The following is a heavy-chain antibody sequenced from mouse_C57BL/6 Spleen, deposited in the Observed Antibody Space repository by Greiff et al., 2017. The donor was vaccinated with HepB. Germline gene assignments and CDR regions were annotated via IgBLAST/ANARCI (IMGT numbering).Heavy chain of an antibody. CDR2: INPNYGTT. CDR3: AREGRYYGSSYWYFDV. J-gene: IGHJ1*03. CDR1: GYSFTDYN. D-gene: IGHD1-1*01. Sequence: EVQLQQSGPELVKPGASVKISCKASGYSFTDYNMNWVKQSHGKSLEWIGAINPNYGTTSYNQKFKGKATLTVDQSSSTAYMQLNSLTSEDSAVYYCAREGRYYGSSYWYFDVWGTGTTVTVSS. V-gene: IGHV1-39*01.